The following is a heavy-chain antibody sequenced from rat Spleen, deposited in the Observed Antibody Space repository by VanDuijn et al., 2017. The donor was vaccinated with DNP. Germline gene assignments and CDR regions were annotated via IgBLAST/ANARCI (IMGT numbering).Heavy chain of an antibody. V-gene: IGHV5S13*01. Sequence: EVQLVESGGGLVQPGRSLKLSCAASGFTFSNYGMAWVRQAPTKGLEWVASISTGGGNTYYRDSVKGRFTISRDNAKSTLYLQMDSLRSEDTATYFCARGSGTYYWYFDFWGPGTMVTVSS. D-gene: IGHD5-1*01. CDR1: GFTFSNYG. J-gene: IGHJ1*01. CDR2: ISTGGGNT. CDR3: ARGSGTYYWYFDF.